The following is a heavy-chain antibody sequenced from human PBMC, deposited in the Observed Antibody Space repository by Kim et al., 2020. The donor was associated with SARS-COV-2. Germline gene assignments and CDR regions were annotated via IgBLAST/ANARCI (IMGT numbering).Heavy chain of an antibody. V-gene: IGHV3-23*01. J-gene: IGHJ4*02. CDR1: GFTFSSSA. D-gene: IGHD2-21*01. Sequence: GGSLRLSCVASGFTFSSSALCWVRQAPGKGLEWVSSISADAGRTDYAGSVKGRFFISRDQSRNTLSLQMNSLRPEDTAVYYCAKGGGGDHGYWGQGTLVTVS. CDR2: ISADAGRT. CDR3: AKGGGGDHGY.